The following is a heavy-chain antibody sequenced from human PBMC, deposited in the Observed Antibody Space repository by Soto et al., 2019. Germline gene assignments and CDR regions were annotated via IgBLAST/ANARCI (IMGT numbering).Heavy chain of an antibody. CDR1: GGSISSGSYY. Sequence: SETLSLTCTVSGGSISSGSYYWSWIRQHPGKGLEWIGYIHSSGSTYYNPSLKSRVTISVDTSNNQFSLKPSSVTAADTAVYYCAREDRNYYDSSGYYHWGQGTLVTVSS. CDR3: AREDRNYYDSSGYYH. V-gene: IGHV4-31*03. CDR2: IHSSGST. J-gene: IGHJ5*02. D-gene: IGHD3-22*01.